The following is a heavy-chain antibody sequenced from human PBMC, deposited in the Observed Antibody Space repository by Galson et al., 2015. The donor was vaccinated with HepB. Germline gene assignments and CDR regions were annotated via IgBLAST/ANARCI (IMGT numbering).Heavy chain of an antibody. J-gene: IGHJ4*02. CDR3: AKDVLKWEPSSADY. CDR2: ISKDGSNK. D-gene: IGHD2-8*01. CDR1: GFTFSRYA. V-gene: IGHV3-30*04. Sequence: SLRLSCAASGFTFSRYAIHWVRQAPGKGLEWVAVISKDGSNKYYADSVKDRFTISRDNSESTLYLQMNSLRAEDTAVYYCAKDVLKWEPSSADYWGQGTLVTVSS.